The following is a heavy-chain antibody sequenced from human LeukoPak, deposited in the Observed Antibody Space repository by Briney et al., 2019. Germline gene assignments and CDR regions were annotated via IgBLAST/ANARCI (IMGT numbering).Heavy chain of an antibody. CDR3: ARVATMVRVPLDALDI. Sequence: GGSLRLSCAASGFTFSDYYMSWIRQAPGQGLEWVSYISSSSSYTNYADSVKGRFIISRDNAKNSLYLQMNSLRAEDTAVYYCARVATMVRVPLDALDIWGQGTMVYVSS. D-gene: IGHD3-10*01. CDR2: ISSSSSYT. J-gene: IGHJ3*02. CDR1: GFTFSDYY. V-gene: IGHV3-11*06.